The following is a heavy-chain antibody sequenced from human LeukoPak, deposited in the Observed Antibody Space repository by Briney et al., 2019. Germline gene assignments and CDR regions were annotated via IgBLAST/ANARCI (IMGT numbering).Heavy chain of an antibody. V-gene: IGHV5-51*01. CDR2: IYPGDSDT. D-gene: IGHD3-16*02. CDR3: ARYYVWGSYRYFDY. Sequence: GESLKISCKGSGYSFTSYWIGXXRXMXGXXLXXXXIIYPGDSDTRYSPSFQGQVTISADKSISTAYLQWSSLKASDTAMYYCARYYVWGSYRYFDYWGQGTLVTVSS. J-gene: IGHJ4*02. CDR1: GYSFTSYW.